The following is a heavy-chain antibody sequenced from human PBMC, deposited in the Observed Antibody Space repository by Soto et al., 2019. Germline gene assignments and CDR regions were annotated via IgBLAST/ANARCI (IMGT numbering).Heavy chain of an antibody. V-gene: IGHV1-69*06. Sequence: SVKVSCHASGGTFSSYAISWVRQAPGQGLEWMGGIIPIFGTANYAQKFQGRVTITADKSTSTAYMELSSLRSEDTAVYYCASSDYDSSGYYYFDYWGQGTLVTVSS. CDR3: ASSDYDSSGYYYFDY. D-gene: IGHD3-22*01. J-gene: IGHJ4*02. CDR2: IIPIFGTA. CDR1: GGTFSSYA.